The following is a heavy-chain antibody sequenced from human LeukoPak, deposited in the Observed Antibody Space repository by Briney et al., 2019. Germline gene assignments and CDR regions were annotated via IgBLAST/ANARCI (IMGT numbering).Heavy chain of an antibody. D-gene: IGHD3-22*01. CDR3: EKDPPHSDRSIYSDNS. CDR2: ISADGGDI. CDR1: GFIFSNNI. V-gene: IGHV3-23*01. Sequence: PGGSLRLSCAASGFIFSNNIMNSVRQAPGKGLEWVSVISADGGDIYYADSVNGRFTISRDNSKNTLHLQIDSLRAEDTAVYYCEKDPPHSDRSIYSDNSWGQGTLVTVSS. J-gene: IGHJ4*02.